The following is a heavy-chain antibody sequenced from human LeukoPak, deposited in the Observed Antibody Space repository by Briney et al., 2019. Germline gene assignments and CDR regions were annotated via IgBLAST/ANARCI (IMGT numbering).Heavy chain of an antibody. CDR1: GFTFSSYG. Sequence: GGSLRLSCAASGFTFSSYGMHWVRQAPGKGLEWVAVIWYDGSNKYYADSVKGRFTISRDNSKNTLYLQMNSLRAEDTAVYYCARDGDYYDSSGYSYWGQGTLVTVSS. J-gene: IGHJ4*02. V-gene: IGHV3-33*01. D-gene: IGHD3-22*01. CDR3: ARDGDYYDSSGYSY. CDR2: IWYDGSNK.